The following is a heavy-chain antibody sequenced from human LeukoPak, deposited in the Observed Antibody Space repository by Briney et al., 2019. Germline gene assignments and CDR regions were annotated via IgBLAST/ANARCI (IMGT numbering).Heavy chain of an antibody. J-gene: IGHJ4*02. CDR2: ISGSADTT. V-gene: IGHV3-23*01. D-gene: IGHD3-16*02. CDR3: ARGLFWGTYRSFDY. Sequence: GGSLRLSCAASGFTFSSYAMNWVRQAPGKGLEWVSSISGSADTTYYADSVKGRFTISRDNSKNTLYLQMNSLRAEDSAVYYCARGLFWGTYRSFDYWGQGTLVTVSS. CDR1: GFTFSSYA.